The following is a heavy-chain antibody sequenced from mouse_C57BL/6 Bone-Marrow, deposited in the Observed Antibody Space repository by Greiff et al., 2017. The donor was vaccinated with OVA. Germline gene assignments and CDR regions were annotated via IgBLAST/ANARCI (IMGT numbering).Heavy chain of an antibody. J-gene: IGHJ1*03. D-gene: IGHD1-1*01. CDR1: GYTFTSYW. CDR3: ARDYYGSSYWYVDV. CDR2: IDPSDSYT. Sequence: QVQLQQPGAELVKPGASVKLSCKASGYTFTSYWMQWVKQRPGQGLEWIGEIDPSDSYTNYNQKFKGKATLTVDTSSSTAYMQLSSLTSEDSAVYYCARDYYGSSYWYVDVWGTGTTVTVSS. V-gene: IGHV1-50*01.